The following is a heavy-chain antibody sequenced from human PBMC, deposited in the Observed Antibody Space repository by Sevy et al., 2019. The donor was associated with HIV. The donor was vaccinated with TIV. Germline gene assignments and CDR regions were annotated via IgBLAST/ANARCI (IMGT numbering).Heavy chain of an antibody. V-gene: IGHV4-39*01. Sequence: SETLSLACTVSGASISSATYYWGWIRQSPGKGLEWIATFSWRGASHYNPSLRSRVTISADTSKNQISLRLTYVTAADTAVYYCTGPKLKYDSGWSYFDYWGQGTLVTVSS. D-gene: IGHD6-19*01. CDR2: FSWRGAS. CDR1: GASISSATYY. J-gene: IGHJ4*02. CDR3: TGPKLKYDSGWSYFDY.